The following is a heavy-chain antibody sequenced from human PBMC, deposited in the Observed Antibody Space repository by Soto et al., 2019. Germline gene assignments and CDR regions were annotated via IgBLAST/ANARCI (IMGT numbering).Heavy chain of an antibody. D-gene: IGHD6-6*01. CDR1: GFTFSSYA. CDR3: AKGPYTTSPWAYFDP. V-gene: IGHV3-23*01. J-gene: IGHJ5*02. CDR2: ISGGGDNT. Sequence: GGSLRLSCAASGFTFSSYAMTLVRQAPGKGLEWVSAISGGGDNTYYADSVKGRFTISRDNSKNTLYLQMDSLRADDTAVYYCAKGPYTTSPWAYFDPWGQGALVTVSS.